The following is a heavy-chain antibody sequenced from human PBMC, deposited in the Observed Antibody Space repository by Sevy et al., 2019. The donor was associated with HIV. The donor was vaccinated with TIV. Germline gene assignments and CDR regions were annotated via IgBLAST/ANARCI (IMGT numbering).Heavy chain of an antibody. J-gene: IGHJ4*02. Sequence: ASVKVSCKGSGYTFNNYIIYWVRQAPGQSLEWMGWVNTATGDTRRSPKFQGRVIITRDTSARTAYMELNSLRSEDTAVYYCARDFCSGDSCYSAFVYWGQGTLVTVSS. CDR3: ARDFCSGDSCYSAFVY. V-gene: IGHV1-3*04. CDR2: VNTATGDT. D-gene: IGHD2-15*01. CDR1: GYTFNNYI.